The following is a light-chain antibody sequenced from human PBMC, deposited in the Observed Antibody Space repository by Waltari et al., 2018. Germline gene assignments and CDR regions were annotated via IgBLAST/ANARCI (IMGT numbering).Light chain of an antibody. J-gene: IGKJ1*01. CDR1: QRISGY. CDR2: ATS. CDR3: QQSYSTPPWT. Sequence: DIKMTQSPSSLSASVGDSVTITCRASQRISGYLNWYQQKPGKAPRLLIYATSSLQSGVPSRFSGSGSGTDFTLTISSLQPEDFATYYCQQSYSTPPWTFGQGTKVEIK. V-gene: IGKV1-39*01.